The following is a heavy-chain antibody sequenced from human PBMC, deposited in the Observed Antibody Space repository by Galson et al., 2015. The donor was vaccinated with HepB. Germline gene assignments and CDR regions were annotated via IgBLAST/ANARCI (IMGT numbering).Heavy chain of an antibody. CDR1: GFTFSSSA. CDR3: ARGRMVRGLSLRYDAVDI. D-gene: IGHD3-10*01. V-gene: IGHV3-30*04. Sequence: CAGSGFTFSSSAMHWVRQAPGKGLEWVAVISFDGFNKYYADSVKGRFTISRDNSKNTLYLQMNSLSAEDTAVYYCARGRMVRGLSLRYDAVDIWGQGTMVTVSS. CDR2: ISFDGFNK. J-gene: IGHJ3*02.